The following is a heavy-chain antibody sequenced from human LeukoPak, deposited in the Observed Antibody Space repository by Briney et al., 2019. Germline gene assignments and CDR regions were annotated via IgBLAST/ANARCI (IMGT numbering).Heavy chain of an antibody. CDR3: TRHSSSWAIPFDP. CDR2: IRSKANSYAT. Sequence: GGSLRLSCAASGFTFSGSAMHWVRQASGKGLEWVGRIRSKANSYATAYAASVKGRFTISRDDSKNTAYLQMNGLKTEDTAVYYCTRHSSSWAIPFDPWGQGTLVTVSS. V-gene: IGHV3-73*01. CDR1: GFTFSGSA. D-gene: IGHD6-13*01. J-gene: IGHJ5*02.